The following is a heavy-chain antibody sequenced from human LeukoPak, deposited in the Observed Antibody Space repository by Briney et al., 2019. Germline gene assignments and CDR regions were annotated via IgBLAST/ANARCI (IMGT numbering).Heavy chain of an antibody. D-gene: IGHD3-22*01. V-gene: IGHV3-33*01. Sequence: GGSLRLSCAASGFTFSSYGMHWVRQAPGKGLEWAAVIWYDGSNKYYADSVKGRFTISRDNSKNTLYLQMNSLRAEDTAVYYCARDDSSGYYYDAFDIWGQGTMVTVSS. CDR3: ARDDSSGYYYDAFDI. CDR1: GFTFSSYG. CDR2: IWYDGSNK. J-gene: IGHJ3*02.